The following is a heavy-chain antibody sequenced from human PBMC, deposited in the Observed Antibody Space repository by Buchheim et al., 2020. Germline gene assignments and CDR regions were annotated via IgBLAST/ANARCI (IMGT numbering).Heavy chain of an antibody. CDR1: GYTFSSYY. V-gene: IGHV1-46*01. J-gene: IGHJ4*02. Sequence: QVQLVQSGAEVKKPGASVKVSCKASGYTFSSYYMHWVRQAPGQGLEWMGLINPRGVTTSNAQKFQGRVAMTRDTSTSTDYMELSSLRSEDTAVYYCARDQSSGWYSYWGQGTL. D-gene: IGHD6-19*01. CDR2: INPRGVTT. CDR3: ARDQSSGWYSY.